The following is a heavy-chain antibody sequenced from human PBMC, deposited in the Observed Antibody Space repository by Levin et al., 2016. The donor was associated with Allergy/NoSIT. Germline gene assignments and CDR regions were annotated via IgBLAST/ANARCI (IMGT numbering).Heavy chain of an antibody. CDR2: IYYSGST. CDR3: ARGLAGDSSGYYMYYFDY. CDR1: GGSISSGGYY. J-gene: IGHJ4*02. D-gene: IGHD3-22*01. Sequence: LRLSCTVSGGSISSGGYYWSWIRQHPGKGLEWIGYIYYSGSTYYNPSLKSRVTISVDTSKNQFSLKLSSVTAADTAVYYCARGLAGDSSGYYMYYFDYWGQGTLVTVSS. V-gene: IGHV4-31*03.